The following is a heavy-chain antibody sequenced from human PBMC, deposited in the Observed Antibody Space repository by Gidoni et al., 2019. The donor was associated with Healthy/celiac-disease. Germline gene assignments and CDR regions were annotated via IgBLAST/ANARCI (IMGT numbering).Heavy chain of an antibody. J-gene: IGHJ4*02. CDR1: GGSISSSSYY. V-gene: IGHV4-39*01. Sequence: QLQLQESGPGLVKPSETLSLTCTVSGGSISSSSYYWGWIRQPPGKGLEWIGSIYYSGSTYYNPSLKSRVTISVDTSKNQFSLKLSSVTAADTAVYYCARAVAGPDHFDYWGQGTLVTVSS. CDR2: IYYSGST. CDR3: ARAVAGPDHFDY. D-gene: IGHD6-19*01.